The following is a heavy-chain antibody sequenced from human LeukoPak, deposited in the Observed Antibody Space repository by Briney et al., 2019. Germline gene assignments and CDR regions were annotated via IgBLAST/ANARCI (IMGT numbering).Heavy chain of an antibody. CDR2: IYSGGST. CDR1: GFTVSSNY. Sequence: GGSLRLSCAASGFTVSSNYMSWVRQAPGKGLEWVSVIYSGGSTYYADSVKGRFTTSRDNSKNTLYLQMNSLRAEDTAVYYCARGGSGWPDYYFDYWGQGTLVTVSS. J-gene: IGHJ4*02. D-gene: IGHD6-19*01. CDR3: ARGGSGWPDYYFDY. V-gene: IGHV3-66*01.